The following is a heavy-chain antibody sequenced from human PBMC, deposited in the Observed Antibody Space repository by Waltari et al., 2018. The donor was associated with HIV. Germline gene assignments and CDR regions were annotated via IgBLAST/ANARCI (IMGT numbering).Heavy chain of an antibody. CDR2: IYPGGSDT. Sequence: EVQLVQSGAEVKKPGESLKISCKGSGYSFTSYWIGWVRQMPGKGLEWMGIIYPGGSDTRYSPSFQGQVTISADKSISTAYLQWSSLKASDTAMYYCARRIAVAGTSYYFDYWGQGTLVTVSS. CDR3: ARRIAVAGTSYYFDY. D-gene: IGHD6-19*01. J-gene: IGHJ4*02. CDR1: GYSFTSYW. V-gene: IGHV5-51*01.